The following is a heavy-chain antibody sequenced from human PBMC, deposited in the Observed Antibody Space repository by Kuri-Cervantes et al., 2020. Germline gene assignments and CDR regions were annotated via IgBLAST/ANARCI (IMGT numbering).Heavy chain of an antibody. CDR2: IRHDGNNK. D-gene: IGHD5-12*01. J-gene: IGHJ6*03. CDR3: ARIPRGYSGYDDYYYIDV. V-gene: IGHV3-30*02. CDR1: GFIFNSYG. Sequence: GESLKISCAASGFIFNSYGMHWVRQAPGKGLEWVAFIRHDGNNKYYADSVKGRFTISRHNSKNTLYLQMNSLRTEDTAVYYCARIPRGYSGYDDYYYIDVWGKGTTVTVSS.